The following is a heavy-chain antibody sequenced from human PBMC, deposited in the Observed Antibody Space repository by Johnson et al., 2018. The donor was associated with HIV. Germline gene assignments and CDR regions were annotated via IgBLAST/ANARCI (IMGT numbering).Heavy chain of an antibody. CDR1: GFTFDDYG. Sequence: VQLVESGGGVVRPGGSLRLSCAASGFTFDDYGMSWVRQAPGKGLEWVSGISWNGGNTYYADSVKGRFTISRDNAKNSLYLQMNSLRAEDTAVYYCARASAATKGNAFDIWGQGTMVTVSS. CDR2: ISWNGGNT. CDR3: ARASAATKGNAFDI. J-gene: IGHJ3*02. V-gene: IGHV3-20*04. D-gene: IGHD1-26*01.